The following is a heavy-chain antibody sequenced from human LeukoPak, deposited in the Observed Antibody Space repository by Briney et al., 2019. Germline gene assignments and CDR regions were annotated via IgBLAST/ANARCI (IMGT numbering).Heavy chain of an antibody. CDR2: ISGSGGST. J-gene: IGHJ4*02. CDR1: GFTFSSYA. CDR3: AKDPDNWNYPFDY. V-gene: IGHV3-23*01. Sequence: GGSLRLSCAASGFTFSSYAMSWVRQAPGKGLEWVSAISGSGGSTYYADSVKGRFTISRDNSKNTLYLQMNSLRAKDTAVYYCAKDPDNWNYPFDYWGQGTLVTVSS. D-gene: IGHD1-7*01.